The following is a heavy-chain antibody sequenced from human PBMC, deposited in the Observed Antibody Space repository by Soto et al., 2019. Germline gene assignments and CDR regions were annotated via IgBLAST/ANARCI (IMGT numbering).Heavy chain of an antibody. Sequence: PGESLKISCKGSGYSFTIYWIGWVRQMPGKGLEWMGIIYPGDSDTRYSPSFQGQVTISADKSISTAYLQWSSLKASDTAMYYCARLNNIVVVVAATDYWGQGTLVTVSS. J-gene: IGHJ4*02. V-gene: IGHV5-51*01. CDR3: ARLNNIVVVVAATDY. CDR2: IYPGDSDT. D-gene: IGHD2-15*01. CDR1: GYSFTIYW.